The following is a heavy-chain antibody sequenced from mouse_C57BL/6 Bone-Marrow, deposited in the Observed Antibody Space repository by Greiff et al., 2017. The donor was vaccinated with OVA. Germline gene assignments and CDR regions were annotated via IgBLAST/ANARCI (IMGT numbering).Heavy chain of an antibody. V-gene: IGHV1-81*01. Sequence: QVQLKESGAELARPGASVKLSCKASGYTFTSYGISWVKQRTGQGLEWIGEIYPRSGNTYYNEKFKGKATLTADKSSSTAYMELRSLTSEDSAVYFCARGGRLKRGRDYWGQGTLVTVSA. J-gene: IGHJ3*01. CDR3: ARGGRLKRGRDY. D-gene: IGHD4-1*01. CDR1: GYTFTSYG. CDR2: IYPRSGNT.